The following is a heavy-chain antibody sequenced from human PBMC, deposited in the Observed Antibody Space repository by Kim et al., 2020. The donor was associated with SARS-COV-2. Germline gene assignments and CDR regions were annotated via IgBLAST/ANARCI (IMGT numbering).Heavy chain of an antibody. J-gene: IGHJ5*02. Sequence: YDEASGKGRFTISRDKSKYTLYLQLDSLTPEDTAVYYCVKLFTSGWYADPWGQGTLVTVSS. D-gene: IGHD6-19*01. V-gene: IGHV3-30*02. CDR3: VKLFTSGWYADP.